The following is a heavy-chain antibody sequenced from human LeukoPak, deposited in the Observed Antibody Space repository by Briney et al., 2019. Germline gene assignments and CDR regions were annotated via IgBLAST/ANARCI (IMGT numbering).Heavy chain of an antibody. CDR1: GFTSTNYA. V-gene: IGHV3-23*01. D-gene: IGHD5-12*01. J-gene: IGHJ4*02. CDR2: LNGSSGST. Sequence: AGSLTLSCAASGFTSTNYAMNWVRQAPGKGLEWVSILNGSSGSTDYPDSVKGRFTISRDTSKNTLFLQMNIMRAEGPAIYYCAKGAYDYIEMGYFDSWGQGTLVTVSS. CDR3: AKGAYDYIEMGYFDS.